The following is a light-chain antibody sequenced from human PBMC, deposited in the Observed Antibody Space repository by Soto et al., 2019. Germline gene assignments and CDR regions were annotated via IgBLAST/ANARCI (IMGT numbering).Light chain of an antibody. CDR3: SSYINSITFVV. V-gene: IGLV2-14*01. CDR2: EVS. Sequence: QSVLTQPASVSGSPGQPITLSCTGTSSDVGANNYVSWYQHHPGKAPKLLIYEVSNRPSGVSSRCSGSKSGNTASLTISGLQAEDEADYYGSSYINSITFVVVGGGTKLTVL. J-gene: IGLJ2*01. CDR1: SSDVGANNY.